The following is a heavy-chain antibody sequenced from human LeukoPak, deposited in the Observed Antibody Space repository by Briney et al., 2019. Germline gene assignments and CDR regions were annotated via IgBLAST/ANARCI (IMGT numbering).Heavy chain of an antibody. D-gene: IGHD6-19*01. CDR2: IWHDGSAE. J-gene: IGHJ4*02. V-gene: IGHV3-33*06. CDR1: GFTFSGYG. Sequence: GGSLRLSCAASGFTFSGYGIPWVRQAPGKGLEWVAVIWHDGSAELYVDSVKGRFRISRDDSKNTVYLQMNSLIAEDTARYYCAKDTTGGWSGYFDSWGQGTLVTVSS. CDR3: AKDTTGGWSGYFDS.